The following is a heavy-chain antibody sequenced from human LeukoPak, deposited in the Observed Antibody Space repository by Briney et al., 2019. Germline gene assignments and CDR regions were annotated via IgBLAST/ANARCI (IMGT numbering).Heavy chain of an antibody. V-gene: IGHV3-48*03. D-gene: IGHD5-18*01. CDR3: ARVTAMDALGYYYMDV. CDR2: ISSSGSTI. J-gene: IGHJ6*03. Sequence: GGSLRLSCAASGFTFSSYEMNWVRQAPGKGLEWVSYISSSGSTIYYADSVKGRFTISRDNAKNSLYLQMNSLRAEDTALYYCARVTAMDALGYYYMDVWGKGTTVTVSS. CDR1: GFTFSSYE.